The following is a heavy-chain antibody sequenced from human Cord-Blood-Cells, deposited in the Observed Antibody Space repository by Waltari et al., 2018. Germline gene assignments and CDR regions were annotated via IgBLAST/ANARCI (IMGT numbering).Heavy chain of an antibody. D-gene: IGHD2-2*01. V-gene: IGHV3-7*01. CDR1: GFPFSSYW. CDR2: IKQDGSEK. CDR3: ARGPEYQLLFDY. Sequence: EVQLVESGGGLVQLGGSLRLSCAASGFPFSSYWMSWVRQSPGKGLEWVANIKQDGSEKYYVDSVKGRFTISRDNAKNSLYLQMNSLRAEDTAVYYCARGPEYQLLFDYWGQGTLVTVSS. J-gene: IGHJ4*02.